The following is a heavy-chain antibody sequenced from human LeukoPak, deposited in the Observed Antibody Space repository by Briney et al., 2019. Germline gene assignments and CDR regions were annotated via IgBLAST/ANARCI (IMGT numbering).Heavy chain of an antibody. D-gene: IGHD5-12*01. CDR2: IIASSGST. Sequence: GGSLRLSCTASGFSFNNYALTWFRQGQGQGLEWGSIIIASSGSTFYADSVKGRFTISRDNSKSTLYLQMNSLSVEDTAVYYCAKGAYDYVEVAYFDFWGQGALVTVSS. V-gene: IGHV3-23*01. CDR3: AKGAYDYVEVAYFDF. J-gene: IGHJ4*02. CDR1: GFSFNNYA.